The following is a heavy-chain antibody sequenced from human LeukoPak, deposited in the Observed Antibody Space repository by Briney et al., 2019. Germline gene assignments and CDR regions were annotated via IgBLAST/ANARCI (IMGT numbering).Heavy chain of an antibody. Sequence: PGGSLRLSCVASGFTLDDSALHWVRQAPGKGLEWISLISGDGDNTYYADSVKGRFTISRDTSTNSLYPQMSSLRAEDTAFYYCAKGVRSGTYYNCFDPWGQGTLVTVSS. J-gene: IGHJ5*02. V-gene: IGHV3-43*02. CDR2: ISGDGDNT. D-gene: IGHD1-26*01. CDR3: AKGVRSGTYYNCFDP. CDR1: GFTLDDSA.